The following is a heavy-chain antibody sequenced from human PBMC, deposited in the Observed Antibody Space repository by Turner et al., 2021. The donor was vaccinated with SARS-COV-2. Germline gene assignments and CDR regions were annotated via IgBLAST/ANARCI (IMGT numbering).Heavy chain of an antibody. D-gene: IGHD5-18*01. CDR1: GVTFSSYS. J-gene: IGHJ4*02. CDR2: MSPDGTVT. V-gene: IGHV3-30*04. Sequence: QAQLVESGGGVVQPGRPRRLPCAASGVTFSSYSMHWVRQAPGKGLEWVAVMSPDGTVTYYADSVKGRFTISRDNSKNTLYLQMNSLRTEDTAMYYCARESGYKGYFDYWGQGTLVTVSS. CDR3: ARESGYKGYFDY.